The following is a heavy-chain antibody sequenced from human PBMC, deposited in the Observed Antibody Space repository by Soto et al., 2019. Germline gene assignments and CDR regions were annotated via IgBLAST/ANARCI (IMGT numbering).Heavy chain of an antibody. V-gene: IGHV2-5*02. CDR3: IQSRCGGDCLQSYASYYYYGMDV. CDR2: IYWDDDK. CDR1: AFSLSTGGVG. J-gene: IGHJ6*02. Sequence: QITLKESGPTLVKPTQTLTLTCTFSAFSLSTGGVGVGWIRQPPGKALEWLALIYWDDDKRYSPSLRSRLTIRKDPSQNQVVLKMTNLDTVDTATYYCIQSRCGGDCLQSYASYYYYGMDVWGQGTTVTVSS. D-gene: IGHD2-21*02.